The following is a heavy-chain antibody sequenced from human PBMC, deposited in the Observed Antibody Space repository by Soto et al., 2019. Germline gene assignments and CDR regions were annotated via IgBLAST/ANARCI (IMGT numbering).Heavy chain of an antibody. Sequence: PXGTPRLSSTAAGCTFRNYAMHWVHQAPGKGLEWVAVISYDGSNKYYAASVKGRFTISRDNSKNTLYLQMNSLRAEETAVYYCARGGGYYDFWSGPRVDYWGQGTLVTVSS. V-gene: IGHV3-30-3*01. CDR2: ISYDGSNK. D-gene: IGHD3-3*01. J-gene: IGHJ4*02. CDR1: GCTFRNYA. CDR3: ARGGGYYDFWSGPRVDY.